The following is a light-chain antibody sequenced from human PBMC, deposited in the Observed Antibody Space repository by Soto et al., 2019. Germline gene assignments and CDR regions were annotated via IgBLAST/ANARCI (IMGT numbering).Light chain of an antibody. CDR1: QNIVNY. J-gene: IGKJ4*01. CDR2: GAS. V-gene: IGKV1-39*01. Sequence: DIQMTQSPSSLSASVGDTVTITCRASQNIVNYLNWYQRKPGKAPELPIYGASSLQRGVPSRFSGSGSGTDFTLTITTLQPEDFATFYCQQSYSVPLTFGGGTKVEIK. CDR3: QQSYSVPLT.